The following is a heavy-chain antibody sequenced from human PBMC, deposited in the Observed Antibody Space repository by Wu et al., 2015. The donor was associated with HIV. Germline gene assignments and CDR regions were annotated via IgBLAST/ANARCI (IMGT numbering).Heavy chain of an antibody. CDR1: GDSFNDFS. J-gene: IGHJ1*01. V-gene: IGHV1-69*12. CDR3: ARGIGYSGSYYFAEYFQH. D-gene: IGHD1-26*01. Sequence: QVQLVQSGAEVKKPGSSVKVSCKSSGDSFNDFSISWVRLAPGQGLEWLGGIIPILETGTYAQAFQGRLTISADESTSTVYMELSSLTSDDTATYYCARGIGYSGSYYFAEYFQHWGQGTLVTVSS. CDR2: IIPILETG.